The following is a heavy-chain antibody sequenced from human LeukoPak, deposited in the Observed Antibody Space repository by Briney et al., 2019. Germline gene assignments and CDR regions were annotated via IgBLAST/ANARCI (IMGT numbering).Heavy chain of an antibody. CDR2: IRYDGSNK. CDR3: ATLRSPADYDILTGGGNYFDY. V-gene: IGHV3-30*02. D-gene: IGHD3-9*01. J-gene: IGHJ4*02. CDR1: GFTFSSYG. Sequence: QAGGSLRLSCAASGFTFSSYGMHWVRQAPGKGLEWVAFIRYDGSNKYYADSVKGRFTISRDNSKNTLYLQMNSLRAEDTAVYYCATLRSPADYDILTGGGNYFDYWGQGTLVTVSS.